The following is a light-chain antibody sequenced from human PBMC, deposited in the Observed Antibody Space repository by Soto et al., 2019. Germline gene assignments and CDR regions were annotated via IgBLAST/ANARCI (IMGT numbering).Light chain of an antibody. CDR2: HAS. CDR1: QTINNW. CDR3: QHYNSYPST. Sequence: DSQMTQSPSTLSASIGDRVTITCRASQTINNWLAWYQQKPGKAPNLLIYHASNLETGVPSRFSGSAFGTEFTLTISSLQPDDFATYYCQHYNSYPSTFGQGTKVDIK. J-gene: IGKJ1*01. V-gene: IGKV1-5*01.